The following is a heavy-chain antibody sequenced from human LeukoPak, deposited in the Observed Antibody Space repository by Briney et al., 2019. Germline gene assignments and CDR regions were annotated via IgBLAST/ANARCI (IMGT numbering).Heavy chain of an antibody. CDR2: INHSGST. J-gene: IGHJ4*02. Sequence: SETLSLTCAVYGGSFSGYYWSWIRQPPGKGLEWIGEINHSGSTNYNPSLKSRVTISVDTSKNQFSLKLSSVTAADTAVYYCARASFPPVLDYWGQGTLVTVSS. CDR1: GGSFSGYY. V-gene: IGHV4-34*01. CDR3: ARASFPPVLDY. D-gene: IGHD3-10*01.